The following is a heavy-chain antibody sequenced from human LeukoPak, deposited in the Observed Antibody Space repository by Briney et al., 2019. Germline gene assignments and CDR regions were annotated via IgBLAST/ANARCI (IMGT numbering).Heavy chain of an antibody. Sequence: PSETLSLTCTVSGGSISSYYWSWIRQPPGKGLEWIGYIYCSGSTNYNPSLKSRVTISVDTSKNQFSLKLSSVTAADTAVYYCARRGYSSGWYIDYWGQGTLVTVSS. J-gene: IGHJ4*02. CDR1: GGSISSYY. V-gene: IGHV4-59*08. CDR3: ARRGYSSGWYIDY. D-gene: IGHD6-19*01. CDR2: IYCSGST.